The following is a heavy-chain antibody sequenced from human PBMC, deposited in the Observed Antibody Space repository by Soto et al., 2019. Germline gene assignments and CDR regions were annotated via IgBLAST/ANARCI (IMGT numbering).Heavy chain of an antibody. CDR2: IYHGGST. Sequence: QVQLQESGPGLVKPSGTLSLTCAVSGGSISSSNWWSWVRQPPGKGLGWIGEIYHGGSTNYNPSLKGRVPISVDKSKNQFSMKLSSVTAADTAVYYWASYGSGKTSSAFDTWGQGTMVTVSS. J-gene: IGHJ3*02. D-gene: IGHD3-10*01. CDR3: ASYGSGKTSSAFDT. V-gene: IGHV4-4*02. CDR1: GGSISSSNW.